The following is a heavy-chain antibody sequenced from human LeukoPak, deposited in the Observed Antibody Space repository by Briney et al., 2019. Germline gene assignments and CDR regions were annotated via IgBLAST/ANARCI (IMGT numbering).Heavy chain of an antibody. CDR1: GGSMTSDDYY. Sequence: SETLSLTCTVSGGSMTSDDYYWRWIRQPPGKGLEWIGYIYHNGGTYYNPSLKGRVTFSVDTSKKQFSLKLSSVTAADTAVYYCARGHDYGAYYFDSWGQGTLVTVSS. CDR2: IYHNGGT. D-gene: IGHD4-17*01. CDR3: ARGHDYGAYYFDS. J-gene: IGHJ4*02. V-gene: IGHV4-30-4*01.